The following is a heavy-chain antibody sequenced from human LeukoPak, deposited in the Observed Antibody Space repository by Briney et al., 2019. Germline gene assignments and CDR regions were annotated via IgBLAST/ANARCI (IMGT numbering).Heavy chain of an antibody. CDR3: ARAVRLVDIVATIGYYFDY. CDR2: MNPNSGNT. J-gene: IGHJ4*02. CDR1: GYTFTSYD. Sequence: ASVKVSCTASGYTFTSYDINWVRQATRQGLEWMGWMNPNSGNTGYAQKFQGRVTMTRNTSISTAYMELSSLRSEDTAVYYCARAVRLVDIVATIGYYFDYWGQGTLVTVSS. V-gene: IGHV1-8*01. D-gene: IGHD5-12*01.